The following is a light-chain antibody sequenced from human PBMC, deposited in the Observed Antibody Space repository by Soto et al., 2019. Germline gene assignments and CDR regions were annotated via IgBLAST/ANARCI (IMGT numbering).Light chain of an antibody. V-gene: IGKV1-33*01. CDR3: QQYENLPT. CDR1: QNINNY. J-gene: IGKJ5*01. CDR2: DAS. Sequence: DIQMTQSPSSLSASVGDRVTITCQAGQNINNYLNWYQQKPGRAPKLPIYDASNLEAGVPSRFRGSGSGTDFTFTISRLQPEDIATYYCQQYENLPTFGQGTRLEIK.